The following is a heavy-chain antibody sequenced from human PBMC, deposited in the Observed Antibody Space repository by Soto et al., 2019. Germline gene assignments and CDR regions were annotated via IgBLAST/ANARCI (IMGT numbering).Heavy chain of an antibody. CDR1: GGSVSTGVHY. D-gene: IGHD6-13*01. V-gene: IGHV4-61*08. J-gene: IGHJ2*01. CDR3: ARGYYTSWYWFDR. Sequence: QVQLQESGPGLVKPSETLSLTCTVSVSGGSVSTGVHYWSWVRQPPGKGLEWIGYIYYSGSTNYNPSLKSRVTISVDTSKNQFSLKLTSVTAADTAVYYCARGYYTSWYWFDRWGRGTLVTVSS. CDR2: IYYSGST.